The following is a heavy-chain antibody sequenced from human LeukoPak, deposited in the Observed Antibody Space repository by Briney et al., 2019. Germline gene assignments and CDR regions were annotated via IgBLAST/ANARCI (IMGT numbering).Heavy chain of an antibody. J-gene: IGHJ4*02. CDR3: ARDLPPLDEGGPQAAKGLELAPFDY. Sequence: GGSLRLSCAASGFTVSSNYMSWVRQAPGKGLEWVSVIYSGGSTYYADSVKGRFTISRDNSKNTLYLQMNSLRAEDTAVYYCARDLPPLDEGGPQAAKGLELAPFDYWGQGTLVTVSS. D-gene: IGHD1-7*01. CDR1: GFTVSSNY. CDR2: IYSGGST. V-gene: IGHV3-53*01.